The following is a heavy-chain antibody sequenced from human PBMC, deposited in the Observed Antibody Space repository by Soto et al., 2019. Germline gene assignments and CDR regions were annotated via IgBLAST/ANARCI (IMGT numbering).Heavy chain of an antibody. D-gene: IGHD2-2*01. J-gene: IGHJ4*02. V-gene: IGHV3-33*01. CDR1: GFTFSSYG. CDR3: ARSLTTASYYFDF. CDR2: IWYDGSNK. Sequence: QVQLLESGGGVVQPGRSLRLSCAASGFTFSSYGMHWVRQAPGKGLEWVAVIWYDGSNKYYADSVKGRFTISRDNSKNTLYLQMNSLRAEDTAVYYCARSLTTASYYFDFWGPGTLVTVSS.